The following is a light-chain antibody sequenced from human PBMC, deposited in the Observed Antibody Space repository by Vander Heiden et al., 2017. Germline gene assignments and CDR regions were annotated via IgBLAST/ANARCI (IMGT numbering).Light chain of an antibody. V-gene: IGKV3-11*01. J-gene: IGKJ4*01. CDR1: QSVSNY. Sequence: EIVLTQSPATLSLSPGERATLSCRASQSVSNYLAWYQHKPGQAPRLLIYDASNRAAGIPARFSGSGSGTDFTLTISSLEPEDFAVYYCQQRSYGPPEATFGGGTKVEIK. CDR3: QQRSYGPPEAT. CDR2: DAS.